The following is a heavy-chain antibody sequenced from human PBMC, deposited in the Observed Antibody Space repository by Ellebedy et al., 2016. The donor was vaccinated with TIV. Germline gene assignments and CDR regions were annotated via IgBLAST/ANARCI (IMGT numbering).Heavy chain of an antibody. J-gene: IGHJ4*02. CDR2: IKSKTDGGTT. CDR3: TTDPYDILKVGGY. Sequence: GGSLRLSXAASGFTFSNAWMSWVRQAPGKGLEWVGRIKSKTDGGTTDYAAPVKGRFTISRDNSKNTLYLQMNSLKTEDTAVYYCTTDPYDILKVGGYWGQGTLVTVSS. CDR1: GFTFSNAW. V-gene: IGHV3-15*01. D-gene: IGHD3-9*01.